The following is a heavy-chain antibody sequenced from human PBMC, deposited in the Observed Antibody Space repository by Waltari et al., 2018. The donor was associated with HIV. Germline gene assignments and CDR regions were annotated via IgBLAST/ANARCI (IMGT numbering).Heavy chain of an antibody. V-gene: IGHV4-4*02. D-gene: IGHD3-22*01. CDR1: GGSISSNNW. CDR3: ARGAGADSSGAFDI. Sequence: QVQLQESGSGLVKPSGTLSLTCAVSGGSISSNNWWSWVRQTPGKGLEWIGEIFKSGSTNYNPSLKGRVTIALDKSKNQFFMKLSAVTDADTASYFCARGAGADSSGAFDIWGQGTMVIFSS. CDR2: IFKSGST. J-gene: IGHJ3*02.